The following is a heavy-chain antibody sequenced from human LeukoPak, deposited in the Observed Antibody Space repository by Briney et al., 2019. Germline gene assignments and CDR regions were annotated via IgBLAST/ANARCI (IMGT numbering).Heavy chain of an antibody. CDR2: INWNGGST. Sequence: PGGSLRLSCAASGFTFDDYGMSWVRQAPGKGLEWVSGINWNGGSTGYADSVKGRFTISRDNAKNSLYLQMNSLRAEDTALHYCARADYGSGSYYNDLDYWGQGTLVTVSS. CDR1: GFTFDDYG. J-gene: IGHJ4*02. V-gene: IGHV3-20*04. CDR3: ARADYGSGSYYNDLDY. D-gene: IGHD3-10*01.